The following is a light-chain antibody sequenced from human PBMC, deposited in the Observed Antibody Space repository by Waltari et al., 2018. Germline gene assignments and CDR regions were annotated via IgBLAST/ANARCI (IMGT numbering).Light chain of an antibody. CDR1: SSNIGGHS. CDR2: TNN. CDR3: AAWDDSLNGVM. V-gene: IGLV1-44*01. Sequence: QSVLTQPPSASGTPGQRVTISCSGSSSNIGGHSVNWYQQFPGTAHKLLIFTNNQRPSGVPDRFSGSKSDTSASLAIRGLQSDDEADYYCAAWDDSLNGVMFGGGTKLTVL. J-gene: IGLJ3*02.